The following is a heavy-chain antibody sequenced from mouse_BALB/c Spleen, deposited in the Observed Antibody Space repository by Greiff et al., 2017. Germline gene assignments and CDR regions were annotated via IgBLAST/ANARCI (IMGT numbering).Heavy chain of an antibody. V-gene: IGHV1-9*01. Sequence: QVQLQQSGAELMKPGASVKISCKATGYTFSSYWIEWVKQRPGHGLEWIGEILPGSGSTNYNEKFKGKATFTADTSSNTAYMQLSSLTSEDSAVYYCARWMIKTGYYAMDDWGQGTSVTVSS. D-gene: IGHD2-4*01. J-gene: IGHJ4*01. CDR3: ARWMIKTGYYAMDD. CDR2: ILPGSGST. CDR1: GYTFSSYW.